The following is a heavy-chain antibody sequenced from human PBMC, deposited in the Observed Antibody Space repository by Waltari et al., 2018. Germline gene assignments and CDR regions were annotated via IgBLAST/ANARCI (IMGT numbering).Heavy chain of an antibody. CDR3: ARQWELLGLYDY. CDR1: GGTFSSYA. V-gene: IGHV1-69*05. Sequence: QVQLVQSGAEVKKPGSSVKVSCKASGGTFSSYAISWVRQAPGQGLEWMGGIIPIFGTANYAQKFWGRVTMTTDTSTRTAYMERRSLRSDDTGVYYCARQWELLGLYDYWGQGTLVTVSS. CDR2: IIPIFGTA. D-gene: IGHD1-26*01. J-gene: IGHJ4*02.